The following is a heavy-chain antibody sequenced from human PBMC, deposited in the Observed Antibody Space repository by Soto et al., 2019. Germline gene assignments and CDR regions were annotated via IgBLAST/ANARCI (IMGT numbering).Heavy chain of an antibody. D-gene: IGHD2-21*01. CDR2: ISGSGVTT. CDR1: GFSFGDYA. Sequence: EMQLLESGGDLVQPGGSLSLSCAASGFSFGDYAMTWVRQAPGKGLEYVSAISGSGVTTYYPDCMQGRFTISRDNSKNTLYLQMNGLRVEDTSVYYCAKDREDIAMGDAFDFWGQGTTVTVSS. V-gene: IGHV3-23*01. CDR3: AKDREDIAMGDAFDF. J-gene: IGHJ3*01.